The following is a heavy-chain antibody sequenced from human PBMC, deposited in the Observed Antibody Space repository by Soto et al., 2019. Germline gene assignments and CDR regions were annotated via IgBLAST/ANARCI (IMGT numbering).Heavy chain of an antibody. D-gene: IGHD6-19*01. CDR3: ARSLGWYAIDY. J-gene: IGHJ4*02. Sequence: QVLLQESGPGLVQPSGTLSLSCVVSGVSIGSNYYWGWVRQPPGKGLEWLGDMSHIGSVNYNPSLNSRVTISMDKSQNQCSLKLNSVTAADTAVYYCARSLGWYAIDYWGQGTLVIVSS. V-gene: IGHV4-4*02. CDR1: GVSIGSNYY. CDR2: MSHIGSV.